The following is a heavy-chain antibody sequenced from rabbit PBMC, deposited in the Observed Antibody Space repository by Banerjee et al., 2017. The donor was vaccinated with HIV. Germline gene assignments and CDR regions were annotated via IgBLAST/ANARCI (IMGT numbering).Heavy chain of an antibody. CDR3: ARYSGSTYPV. J-gene: IGHJ4*01. V-gene: IGHV1S40*01. CDR1: GFSFSGNYY. CDR2: IYAGSSGST. Sequence: QSLEESGGDLVKPGASLTLTCTASGFSFSGNYYMCWVRQAPGKGLEWIACIYAGSSGSTYYARWAKGRFTISKTSSTTVTLQMTSLTAADTATYFCARYSGSTYPVWGPGTLVTVS. D-gene: IGHD8-1*01.